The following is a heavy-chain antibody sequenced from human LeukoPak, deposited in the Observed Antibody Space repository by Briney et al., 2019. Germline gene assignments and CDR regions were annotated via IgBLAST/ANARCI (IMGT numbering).Heavy chain of an antibody. Sequence: GGSLRLSCAASGFTLSAYWMHWVRQAPGKGLMWVSRIEGDGNRITYADSVKGRFTISRDNAKNTLYLQMNSLRAEDTAVYYCTRDWRNLGYDYWGQGTLVTVSS. CDR2: IEGDGNRI. V-gene: IGHV3-74*01. J-gene: IGHJ4*02. D-gene: IGHD5-12*01. CDR3: TRDWRNLGYDY. CDR1: GFTLSAYW.